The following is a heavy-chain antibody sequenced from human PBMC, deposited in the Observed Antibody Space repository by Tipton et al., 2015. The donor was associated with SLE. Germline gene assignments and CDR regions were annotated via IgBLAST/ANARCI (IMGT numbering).Heavy chain of an antibody. V-gene: IGHV3-21*01. CDR3: ARGWSTPDY. Sequence: SLRLSCAASGFTFSTYNMTWVRQAPGEGLEWVSSISSSGTSMYYADSVKGRFTISRDNAKNSLYLQMNSLRAEDTGVYFCARGWSTPDYWGQGALVTVSS. J-gene: IGHJ4*02. D-gene: IGHD2-2*01. CDR2: ISSSGTSM. CDR1: GFTFSTYN.